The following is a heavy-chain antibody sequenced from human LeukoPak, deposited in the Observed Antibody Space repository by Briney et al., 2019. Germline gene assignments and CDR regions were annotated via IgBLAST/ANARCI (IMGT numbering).Heavy chain of an antibody. CDR2: ISSSSSYT. J-gene: IGHJ6*02. D-gene: IGHD3-10*01. V-gene: IGHV3-11*05. CDR3: ARDRKNTMVRGVAYYYYGMAV. Sequence: GGSLRLSCAASGFTFSDYYMSWIRQAPGKGLEWVSYISSSSSYTNYADSVKGRFTISRDNAKNSLYLQMHSLRAEDTAVYYCARDRKNTMVRGVAYYYYGMAVWGQGTTVTVSS. CDR1: GFTFSDYY.